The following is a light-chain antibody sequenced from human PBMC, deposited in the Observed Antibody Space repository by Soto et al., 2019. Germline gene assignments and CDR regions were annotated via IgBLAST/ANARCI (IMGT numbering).Light chain of an antibody. CDR3: QQYNNWPPLT. Sequence: IVMTQSPATLSVSPGERATLSCRASQTISANLAWYQQRPGQAPRLLICGASTRATGIPARFSGSGSGTEFTLTISSLHSEDFAVYYCQQYNNWPPLTFGGGTKVEIK. CDR2: GAS. CDR1: QTISAN. V-gene: IGKV3-15*01. J-gene: IGKJ4*01.